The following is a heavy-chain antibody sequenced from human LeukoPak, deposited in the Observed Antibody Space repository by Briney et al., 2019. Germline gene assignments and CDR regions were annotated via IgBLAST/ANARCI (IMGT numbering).Heavy chain of an antibody. D-gene: IGHD3-16*01. J-gene: IGHJ3*02. CDR3: ARGGLTRDAFDI. V-gene: IGHV3-13*01. CDR1: GFTFSSYD. CDR2: IGTAGDT. Sequence: GGSLRLSCASSGFTFSSYDMHWVREATGKGLEWVSAIGTAGDTYYPGSVKGRFTISRENAKNSLYLQMNSLRAGDTAVYYCARGGLTRDAFDIWGQGTMVTVSS.